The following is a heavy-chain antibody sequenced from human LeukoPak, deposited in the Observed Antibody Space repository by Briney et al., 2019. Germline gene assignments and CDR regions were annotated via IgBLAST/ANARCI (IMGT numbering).Heavy chain of an antibody. V-gene: IGHV1-46*01. CDR1: GYTFTSYY. CDR3: ARGQVYGSGSYYNTPFRY. J-gene: IGHJ4*02. D-gene: IGHD3-10*01. CDR2: INPSGGST. Sequence: VSVKVSCKASGYTFTSYYMHWVRQAPGQGLEWMGIINPSGGSTSYAQKFQGRVTMTRDTSTSTVYMELSSLRSEDTAVYYCARGQVYGSGSYYNTPFRYWGQGTLVTVSS.